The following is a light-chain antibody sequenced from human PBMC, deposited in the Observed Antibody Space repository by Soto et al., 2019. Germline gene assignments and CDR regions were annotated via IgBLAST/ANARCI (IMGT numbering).Light chain of an antibody. Sequence: DIQVTQSPPTLSASVGDRVXITCRASQTISTWMAWYQQKPGKAPKLLXXDASTLQSGVASRFSGSGSGTEFTLIISGLQPDDSATYYCQQYTNTNNPWMFGQGTKVDIK. V-gene: IGKV1-5*01. CDR2: DAS. CDR3: QQYTNTNNPWM. J-gene: IGKJ1*01. CDR1: QTISTW.